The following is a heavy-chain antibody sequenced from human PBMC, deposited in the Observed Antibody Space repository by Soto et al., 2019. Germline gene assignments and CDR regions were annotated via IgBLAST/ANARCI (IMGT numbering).Heavy chain of an antibody. CDR3: AKQACGSCFPPKFHP. CDR2: IGDSGGST. J-gene: IGHJ5*02. D-gene: IGHD2-15*01. CDR1: GFTFSSYA. V-gene: IGHV3-23*01. Sequence: EVQLLESGGGLVQPGGSLRLSCAASGFTFSSYAMSWVRQAPRKGPEWISTIGDSGGSTYYADSVKGRFTISRDNSKNTLYLQMNSLRAEDTAVYYCAKQACGSCFPPKFHPWGQGNLVTVSS.